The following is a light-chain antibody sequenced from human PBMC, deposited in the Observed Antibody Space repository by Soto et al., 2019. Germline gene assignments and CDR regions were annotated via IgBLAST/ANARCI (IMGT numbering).Light chain of an antibody. Sequence: QSALTQPASVSGSPGQSITISCSGTSGDLGAYNYVSWYQHHPGKAPKLIIYDVSNRPSGISNRFSAYKSGTTASLIISGLQAEDEADYYCTSYTRSSAVVFGGGTKLTVL. CDR3: TSYTRSSAVV. V-gene: IGLV2-14*03. CDR2: DVS. J-gene: IGLJ2*01. CDR1: SGDLGAYNY.